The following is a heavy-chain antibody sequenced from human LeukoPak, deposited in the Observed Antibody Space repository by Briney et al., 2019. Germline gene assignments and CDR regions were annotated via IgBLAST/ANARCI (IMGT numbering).Heavy chain of an antibody. CDR3: TTLGSGYSSF. J-gene: IGHJ4*02. Sequence: PGGSLRLSCAASGFTFSNAWMSWVRQAPGKGLEWVGHIKSKTDGGTTDYAAPVKGRFTISRDDSKNTLYLQMNSLKTEDTAVYYYTTLGSGYSSFWGQGTLVTVSS. CDR1: GFTFSNAW. CDR2: IKSKTDGGTT. V-gene: IGHV3-15*01. D-gene: IGHD5-12*01.